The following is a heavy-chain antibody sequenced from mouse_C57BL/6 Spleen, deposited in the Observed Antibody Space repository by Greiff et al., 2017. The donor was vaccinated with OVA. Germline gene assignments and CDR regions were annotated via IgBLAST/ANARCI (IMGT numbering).Heavy chain of an antibody. CDR2: ISSGGSYT. CDR1: GFTFSSYG. J-gene: IGHJ2*01. V-gene: IGHV5-6*01. Sequence: DVQLVESGGDLVKPGGSLKLSCAASGFTFSSYGMSWVRQTPDKRLEWVATISSGGSYTYYPDSVKGRFTISRDNAKNTLYLQMSSLKSEDTAMYYCARHDSNYFDYWGQGTTLTVSS. D-gene: IGHD2-5*01. CDR3: ARHDSNYFDY.